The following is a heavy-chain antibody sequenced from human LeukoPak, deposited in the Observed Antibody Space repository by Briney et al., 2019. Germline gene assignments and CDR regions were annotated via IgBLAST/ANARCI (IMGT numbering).Heavy chain of an antibody. Sequence: PSETLSLTCTVSGGSISSDYWQWIRQPPGKGLEWVGYIYNSGNNHYNSSLKSRVTISIDTSKNQFSLKLSSVTAADTAVYYCARGSPRRCSGGSCYAKNWFDPWGQGTLVTVSS. CDR1: GGSISSDY. CDR3: ARGSPRRCSGGSCYAKNWFDP. J-gene: IGHJ5*02. D-gene: IGHD2-15*01. CDR2: IYNSGNN. V-gene: IGHV4-59*12.